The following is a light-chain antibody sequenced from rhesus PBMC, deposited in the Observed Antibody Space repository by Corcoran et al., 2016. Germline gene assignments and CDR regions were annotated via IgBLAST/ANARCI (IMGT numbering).Light chain of an antibody. CDR3: NSYAGSNTYV. J-gene: IGLJ6*01. V-gene: IGLV2-32*02. CDR2: EVS. CDR1: SSDIGGYNS. Sequence: QAALTQPRSVSGSPGQSVTISCTGTSSDIGGYNSVSWYHQHPGTAPKLMIYEVSKRPSGVSDRFSGSKSGNTASLTISGLQAEDEADYYCNSYAGSNTYVFGSGTTLTVL.